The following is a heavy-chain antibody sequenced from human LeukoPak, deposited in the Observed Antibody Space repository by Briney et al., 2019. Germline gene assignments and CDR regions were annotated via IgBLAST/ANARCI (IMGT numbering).Heavy chain of an antibody. D-gene: IGHD2-2*02. CDR3: ARAPYCSSTSCYRGENYYYYYMDV. V-gene: IGHV4-31*03. J-gene: IGHJ6*03. Sequence: SETLSLTCTVSGGSISSGGYYWSWIRQHPGKGLEWIGYIYYSGSTYYNPTLKSRVTISVDTSKNQFSLKLSSVTAADTAVYYCARAPYCSSTSCYRGENYYYYYMDVRGKGTTVTVSS. CDR1: GGSISSGGYY. CDR2: IYYSGST.